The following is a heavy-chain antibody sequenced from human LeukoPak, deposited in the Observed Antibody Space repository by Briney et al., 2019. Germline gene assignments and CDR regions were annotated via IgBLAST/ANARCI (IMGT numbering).Heavy chain of an antibody. CDR1: GFSFSSYE. Sequence: GGSLRLSCAASGFSFSSYEMNWVRQASGKGLEWVGRIRSKANSYATEYAASVKGRFNISRDDSKNTAYLQMNSLKTEDTAVYYCTSRFDPWGQGTLVTVSS. V-gene: IGHV3-73*01. J-gene: IGHJ5*02. CDR2: IRSKANSYAT. CDR3: TSRFDP.